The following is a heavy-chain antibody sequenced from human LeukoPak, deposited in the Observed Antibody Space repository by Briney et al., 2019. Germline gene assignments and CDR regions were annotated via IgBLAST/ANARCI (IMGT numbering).Heavy chain of an antibody. J-gene: IGHJ4*02. CDR2: IYYSGST. CDR1: GGSISSGGYY. V-gene: IGHV4-31*03. D-gene: IGHD2-15*01. CDR3: ARLPIADCSGGSCYSYCFDY. Sequence: PSETLSLTCTVSGGSISSGGYYWSWIRQHPGKGLEWIGYIYYSGSTYYNPSLKSRVTISVDTSKNQFSLKLSSVTAADTAVYYCARLPIADCSGGSCYSYCFDYWGQGTLVTVSS.